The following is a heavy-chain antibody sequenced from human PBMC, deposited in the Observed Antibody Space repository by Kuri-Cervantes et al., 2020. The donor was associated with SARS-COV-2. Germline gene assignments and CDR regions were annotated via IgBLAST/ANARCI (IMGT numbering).Heavy chain of an antibody. D-gene: IGHD2/OR15-2a*01. CDR1: GDSVSSNSAA. CDR2: KYYRSKWYN. CDR3: AIDYLNWFDP. J-gene: IGHJ5*02. V-gene: IGHV6-1*01. Sequence: SQTLSLTCAISGDSVSSNSAAWNLSTQSPSRGLEWLGRKYYRSKWYNDYAVSVKSRINNNQDTCKNQFSLPVNSVTPEDTAVYYCAIDYLNWFDPWGQGTLVTVSS.